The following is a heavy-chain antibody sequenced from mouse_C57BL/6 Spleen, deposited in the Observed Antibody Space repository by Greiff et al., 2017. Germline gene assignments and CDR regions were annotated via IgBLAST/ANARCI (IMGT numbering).Heavy chain of an antibody. Sequence: VQLQQSGPELVKPGASVKISCKASGYTFTDYYMNWVKQSHGKSLEWIGDINPNNGGTSYNQKFKGKATLTVDKSSSTAYMELRSLTSEDSAVYYCARDHRYFDYWGQGTTLTVSS. V-gene: IGHV1-26*01. CDR2: INPNNGGT. D-gene: IGHD3-1*01. CDR1: GYTFTDYY. J-gene: IGHJ2*01. CDR3: ARDHRYFDY.